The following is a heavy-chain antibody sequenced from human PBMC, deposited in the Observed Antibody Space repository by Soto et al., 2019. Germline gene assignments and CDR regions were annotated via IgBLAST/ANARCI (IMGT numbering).Heavy chain of an antibody. CDR2: ISYDGSNK. J-gene: IGHJ6*01. V-gene: IGHV3-30-3*01. Sequence: GGALVLSCASSGFTFSSYAMHWVGQAPGKGLDLAVVISYDGSNKYYADSVKGRFTISRDNSKNTLYLQMNSLRAEDTAVYYCARAPPGYYGSGSYASYYYGMDVWGQGTTVTVSS. CDR3: ARAPPGYYGSGSYASYYYGMDV. D-gene: IGHD3-10*01. CDR1: GFTFSSYA.